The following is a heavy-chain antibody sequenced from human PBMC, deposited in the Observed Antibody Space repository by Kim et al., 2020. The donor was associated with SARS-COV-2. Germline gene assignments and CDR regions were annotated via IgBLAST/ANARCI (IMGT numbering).Heavy chain of an antibody. CDR3: AREVGEQWLGNYYYYGMDV. Sequence: SETLSLTCTVSGGSISSYYWSWIRQPPGKGLEWIGYIYYSGSTNYNPSLKSRVTISVDTSKNQFSLKLSSVTAADTAVYYCAREVGEQWLGNYYYYGMDVWGQGTTVTVSS. D-gene: IGHD6-19*01. V-gene: IGHV4-59*13. CDR1: GGSISSYY. CDR2: IYYSGST. J-gene: IGHJ6*02.